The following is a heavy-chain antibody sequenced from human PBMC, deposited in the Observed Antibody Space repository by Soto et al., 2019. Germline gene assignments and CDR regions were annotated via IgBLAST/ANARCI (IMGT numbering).Heavy chain of an antibody. V-gene: IGHV3-74*01. CDR1: GFTFSSYC. D-gene: IGHD6-13*01. J-gene: IGHJ4*02. Sequence: EVQLVESGGGLVQPGGSLRLSCAASGFTFSSYCMHWVRQAPGKGLVWVSRINSDGSSTTYADSVQGRFTISRDNAKNTLYLQMNSLRAEDTGVYYCARDVYSSSWYFDYWGQGTLVTVSS. CDR3: ARDVYSSSWYFDY. CDR2: INSDGSST.